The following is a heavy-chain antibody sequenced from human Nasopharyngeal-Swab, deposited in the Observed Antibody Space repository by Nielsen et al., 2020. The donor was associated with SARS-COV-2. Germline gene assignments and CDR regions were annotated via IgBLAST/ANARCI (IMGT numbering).Heavy chain of an antibody. V-gene: IGHV3-30*03. J-gene: IGHJ1*01. CDR1: GFTFSSYG. Sequence: GESLKISCAASGFTFSSYGMHWVRQAPGKGLEWVAVISYDGSNKYYADSVKGRFTISRDNSKNTLYLQMNSLRSEDTAVYYCARDPLPYGDYVSHEYFQHWGQGTLVTVSS. D-gene: IGHD4-17*01. CDR2: ISYDGSNK. CDR3: ARDPLPYGDYVSHEYFQH.